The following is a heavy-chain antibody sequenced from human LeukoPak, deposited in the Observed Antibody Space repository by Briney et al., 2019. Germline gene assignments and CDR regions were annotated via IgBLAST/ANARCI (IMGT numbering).Heavy chain of an antibody. Sequence: SETLSLTCAVYGGSLSGYYWSWIRQPPGKGLEWIGEINHSGSTNYNPSLKSRVTISVDTSKNQFSLKLSSVTAADTAVYYCARGNPSGSSAAFDYWGQGTLVTVSS. CDR3: ARGNPSGSSAAFDY. CDR1: GGSLSGYY. CDR2: INHSGST. D-gene: IGHD1-26*01. V-gene: IGHV4-34*01. J-gene: IGHJ4*02.